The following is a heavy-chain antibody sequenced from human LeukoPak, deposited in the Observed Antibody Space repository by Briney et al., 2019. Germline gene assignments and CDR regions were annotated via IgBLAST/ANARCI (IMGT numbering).Heavy chain of an antibody. Sequence: GESLKISCKGSGYSFTSYWIGWVRQMPGKGLEWMGIIYPGDSDTRYSLSFQGQVTISADKSISTAYLQWSSLKASDTAMYYCARRSGDHLGRLNWFDPWGQGTLVTVSS. D-gene: IGHD4-17*01. J-gene: IGHJ5*02. CDR3: ARRSGDHLGRLNWFDP. CDR2: IYPGDSDT. CDR1: GYSFTSYW. V-gene: IGHV5-51*01.